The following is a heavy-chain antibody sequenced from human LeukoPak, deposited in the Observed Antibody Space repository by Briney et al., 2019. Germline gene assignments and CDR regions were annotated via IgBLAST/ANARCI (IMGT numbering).Heavy chain of an antibody. Sequence: SETLSLTCTVSSRSIRSSAYYWAWIRQPPGKGLERIGSIDYSGNTYYNPSLESRLTISGYTSKNQFSLNLSPMPAGDTAVYFCERQKGRWLQLYYWGQGTLVTVSS. CDR3: ERQKGRWLQLYY. J-gene: IGHJ4*02. CDR2: IDYSGNT. V-gene: IGHV4-39*01. D-gene: IGHD5-24*01. CDR1: SRSIRSSAYY.